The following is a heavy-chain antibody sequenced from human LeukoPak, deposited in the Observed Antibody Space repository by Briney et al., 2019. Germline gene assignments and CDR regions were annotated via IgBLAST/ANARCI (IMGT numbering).Heavy chain of an antibody. CDR2: INPNSGGT. Sequence: AASVKVSCKASGYTFTSYYMHWVRQAPGQGLEWMGWINPNSGGTNYAQKFQGRVTMTRDTSISTAYMELSRLRSDDTAVYYCAREAHPDLQSDCWGQGTLVTVSS. CDR1: GYTFTSYY. V-gene: IGHV1-2*02. D-gene: IGHD1-14*01. J-gene: IGHJ4*02. CDR3: AREAHPDLQSDC.